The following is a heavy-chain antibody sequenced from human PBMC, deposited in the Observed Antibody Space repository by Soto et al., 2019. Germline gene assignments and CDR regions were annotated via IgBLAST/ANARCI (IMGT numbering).Heavy chain of an antibody. J-gene: IGHJ5*02. Sequence: GGSLRLSWEAAGFTFGEYYMSWIRQAPGKGLEWVSFIGNSGPGIYYADSVNRRFTIFRDNAKNSLYLQMNSLRAEDTAMYYCARDLRAVGMASRSDPWGQGTLVTVSS. V-gene: IGHV3-11*01. D-gene: IGHD6-13*01. CDR1: GFTFGEYY. CDR3: ARDLRAVGMASRSDP. CDR2: IGNSGPGI.